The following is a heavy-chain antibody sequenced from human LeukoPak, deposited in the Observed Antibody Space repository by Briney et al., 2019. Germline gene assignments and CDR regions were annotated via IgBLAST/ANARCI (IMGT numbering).Heavy chain of an antibody. CDR3: ARLAGRSYYDYVWGSFLVDFQH. CDR1: GYTFTSYG. Sequence: ASVKVSCKASGYTFTSYGISWVRQAPGQGLEWMGWISAYNGNTNYAQKLQGRVTMTTDTSTSTAYMELRSLRSDDTAVYYCARLAGRSYYDYVWGSFLVDFQHWGQGTLVTVSS. J-gene: IGHJ1*01. V-gene: IGHV1-18*01. D-gene: IGHD3-16*01. CDR2: ISAYNGNT.